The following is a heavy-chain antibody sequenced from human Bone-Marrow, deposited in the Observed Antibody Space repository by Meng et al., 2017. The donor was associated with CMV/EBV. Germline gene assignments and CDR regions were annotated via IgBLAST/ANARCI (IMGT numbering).Heavy chain of an antibody. CDR1: GFTVGDYA. Sequence: GESLKISCTASGFTVGDYAMSWVRQAPGKGLEWVGFIRSKAYGGTTEYAASVKGRFTISRDDSKSIAYLQMNSLKTEDTAVYYCTRGTRGGGGRFDNAFDIWGQGTMVTVSS. J-gene: IGHJ3*02. CDR2: IRSKAYGGTT. CDR3: TRGTRGGGGRFDNAFDI. D-gene: IGHD1-14*01. V-gene: IGHV3-49*04.